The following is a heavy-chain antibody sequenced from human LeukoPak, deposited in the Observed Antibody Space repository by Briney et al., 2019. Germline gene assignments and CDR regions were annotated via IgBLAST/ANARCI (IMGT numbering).Heavy chain of an antibody. CDR1: GYTFTGYY. CDR2: INPNSGGT. CDR3: AREFGELLSLWGPSRYYMDV. D-gene: IGHD3-10*01. V-gene: IGHV1-2*02. J-gene: IGHJ6*03. Sequence: ASVKVSCKASGYTFTGYYMHWVRQAPGQGLEWMGWINPNSGGTNYAQKFQGRVTMTRDTSISTAYMELSRLRSDDTAVYYCAREFGELLSLWGPSRYYMDVWGKGTTVTVSS.